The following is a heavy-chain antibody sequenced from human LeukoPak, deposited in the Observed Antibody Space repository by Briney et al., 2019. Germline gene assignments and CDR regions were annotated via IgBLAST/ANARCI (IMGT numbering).Heavy chain of an antibody. D-gene: IGHD6-13*01. Sequence: GRSLRLSCTASAFTFGDYAMSWVRQAPGRGLEWAGFIRSKSYGWTTEYAASVKGRFTFSRDDSKSIAYLEMNSLKTEDTAVYYCSRDSREGGIAAVWGHGTLVTVSS. CDR2: IRSKSYGWTT. J-gene: IGHJ4*01. V-gene: IGHV3-49*04. CDR1: AFTFGDYA. CDR3: SRDSREGGIAAV.